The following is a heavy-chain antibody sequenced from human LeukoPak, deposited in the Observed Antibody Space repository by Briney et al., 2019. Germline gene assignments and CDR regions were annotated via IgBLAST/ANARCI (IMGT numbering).Heavy chain of an antibody. CDR1: GGTFSSYA. CDR3: ARNGDYGGELDY. V-gene: IGHV1-69*05. CDR2: IIPIFGTA. D-gene: IGHD4-23*01. Sequence: SVKVSCKASGGTFSSYAISWVRQAPGQGLGWMGRIIPIFGTANYAQKFQGRVTITTDESTSTAYMELSSLRSEDTAVYYCARNGDYGGELDYWGQGTLVTVSS. J-gene: IGHJ4*02.